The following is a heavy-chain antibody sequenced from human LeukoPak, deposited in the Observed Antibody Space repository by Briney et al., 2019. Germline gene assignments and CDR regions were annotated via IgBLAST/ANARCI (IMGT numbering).Heavy chain of an antibody. D-gene: IGHD6-13*01. Sequence: PGRSLRLSCAASGFTFDDYAMHWVRQAPGKGLEWVSGISWNSGSIGYADSVKGRITISRDNAKNSLYLQMNSLRAEDTALYYCAKDATSSWYYFDYWGQGTLVTVSS. V-gene: IGHV3-9*01. CDR2: ISWNSGSI. CDR3: AKDATSSWYYFDY. CDR1: GFTFDDYA. J-gene: IGHJ4*02.